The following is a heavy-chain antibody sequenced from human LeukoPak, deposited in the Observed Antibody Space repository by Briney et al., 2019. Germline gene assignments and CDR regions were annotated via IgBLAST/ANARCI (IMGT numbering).Heavy chain of an antibody. J-gene: IGHJ4*02. V-gene: IGHV1-18*01. D-gene: IGHD6-25*01. CDR3: ARGLDAAAGLANFDH. CDR1: GYTFSYFG. Sequence: ASVRVSCKASGYTFSYFGINWVRQAPGQGLEWIGWINCYNGNTNYAQKSEGRLTLTTDTVTSTVYMELGNLRYDDTAVYYCARGLDAAAGLANFDHWGQGTLVTVSS. CDR2: INCYNGNT.